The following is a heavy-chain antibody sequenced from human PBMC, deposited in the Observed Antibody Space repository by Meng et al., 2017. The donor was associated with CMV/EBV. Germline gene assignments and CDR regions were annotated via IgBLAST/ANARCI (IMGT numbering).Heavy chain of an antibody. Sequence: QVQQQGSGPGLAKPAQTLSLTCTVSGGSISSGDYYWSWIRQPQGKGLEWIGYIYYSGSTYYNASLKSRVTISVDTSKNQFSLKLSSVTAADTAVYYCAREGDNPFDYWGQGTLVTVSS. J-gene: IGHJ4*02. CDR3: AREGDNPFDY. D-gene: IGHD2-21*02. V-gene: IGHV4-30-4*08. CDR1: GGSISSGDYY. CDR2: IYYSGST.